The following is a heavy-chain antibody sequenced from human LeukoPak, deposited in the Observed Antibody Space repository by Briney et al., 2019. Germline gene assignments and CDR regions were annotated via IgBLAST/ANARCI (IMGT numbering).Heavy chain of an antibody. J-gene: IGHJ4*02. CDR1: GFTFSSYG. V-gene: IGHV3-33*01. CDR2: IWYDGSNK. D-gene: IGHD3-3*01. CDR3: AREGGDRSYDFWSGYGSFDY. Sequence: GGSLRLSCAASGFTFSSYGMHWVRQAPGKGLEWVAVIWYDGSNKYYADSVKGRFTISRDNSKNTLYLRMNSLRAEDTAVYYCAREGGDRSYDFWSGYGSFDYWGQGTLITVSS.